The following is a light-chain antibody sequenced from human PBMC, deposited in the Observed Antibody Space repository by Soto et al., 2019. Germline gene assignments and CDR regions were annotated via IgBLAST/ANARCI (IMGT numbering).Light chain of an antibody. J-gene: IGKJ5*01. V-gene: IGKV3-20*01. CDR2: GAS. Sequence: EIVLTQSPGTLSLSPGERATLSCRASQSVSSSYLAWYQQKPGQAPRLLIYGASSRATGIPDRFSGSGSGTDFNLTISRLEPEDFAVYYCQQYGSTEITFGQGTRLEIK. CDR1: QSVSSSY. CDR3: QQYGSTEIT.